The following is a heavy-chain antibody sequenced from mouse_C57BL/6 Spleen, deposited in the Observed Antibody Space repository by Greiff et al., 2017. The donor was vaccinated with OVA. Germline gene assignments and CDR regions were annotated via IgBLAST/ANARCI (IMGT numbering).Heavy chain of an antibody. Sequence: EVMLVESGGGLVKPGGSLKLSCAASGFTFSDYGMHWVRQAPEKGLEWVAYISSGSSTIYYADTVKGRFTISRDNAKNTLFLQMTSLRSEDTARYYCARRGLRGYAMDYWGQGTSVTVSS. CDR1: GFTFSDYG. V-gene: IGHV5-17*01. D-gene: IGHD2-2*01. CDR3: ARRGLRGYAMDY. CDR2: ISSGSSTI. J-gene: IGHJ4*01.